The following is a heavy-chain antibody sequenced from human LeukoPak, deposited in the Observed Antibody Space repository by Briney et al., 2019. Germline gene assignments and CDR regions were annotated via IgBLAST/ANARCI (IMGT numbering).Heavy chain of an antibody. D-gene: IGHD1-1*01. J-gene: IGHJ4*02. CDR3: ATQLLAVDY. CDR1: GYTFTSYG. CDR2: ISTYNGNT. V-gene: IGHV1-18*01. Sequence: ASVKVSCKASGYTFTSYGISWVRQAPGQGLEWMGWISTYNGNTNYAQKLQGRVTTTTDTSTDTAYMELSSLRSEDTAVYYCATQLLAVDYWGQGTLVTVSS.